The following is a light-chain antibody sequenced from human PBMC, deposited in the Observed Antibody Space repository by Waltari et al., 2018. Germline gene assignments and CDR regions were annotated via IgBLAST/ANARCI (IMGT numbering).Light chain of an antibody. CDR1: QRVSSL. CDR3: QQYNFYQFT. Sequence: EILLTQSPATLSLSPGDRATLSCRASQRVSSLLAWYQHKPGQAPRLLVYDVSNRAADIPARFSGSGSGTDFTLTITSLEPEDFAVYYCQQYNFYQFTFGPGTKVDI. V-gene: IGKV3-11*01. CDR2: DVS. J-gene: IGKJ3*01.